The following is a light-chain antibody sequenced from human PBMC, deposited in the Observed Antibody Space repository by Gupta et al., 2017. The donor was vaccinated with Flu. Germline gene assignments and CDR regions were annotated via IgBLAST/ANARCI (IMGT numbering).Light chain of an antibody. Sequence: SITISCTGTNNDIGPYNYVSWYQQHPGKVPKLIIYEVSYRPSGVPNRFSGSKSGNTASLTISGLQPEDEADYYCSSYTRSSTKAFGDGTKVTVL. J-gene: IGLJ1*01. V-gene: IGLV2-14*01. CDR3: SSYTRSSTKA. CDR2: EVS. CDR1: NNDIGPYNY.